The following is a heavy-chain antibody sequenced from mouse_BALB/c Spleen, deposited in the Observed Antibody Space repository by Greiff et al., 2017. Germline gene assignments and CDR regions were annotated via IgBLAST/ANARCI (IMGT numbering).Heavy chain of an antibody. CDR1: GFTFSSYG. Sequence: EVKVVESGGGLVQPGGSLKLSCAASGFTFSSYGMSWVRQTPDKRLELVATINSNGGSTYNPDSVKGRFTISRDNAKNTLYLQMSSLKSEDTAMYYCARVYYYGRYWYFDVWGAGTTVTVSS. V-gene: IGHV5-6-3*01. CDR2: INSNGGST. J-gene: IGHJ1*01. CDR3: ARVYYYGRYWYFDV. D-gene: IGHD1-1*01.